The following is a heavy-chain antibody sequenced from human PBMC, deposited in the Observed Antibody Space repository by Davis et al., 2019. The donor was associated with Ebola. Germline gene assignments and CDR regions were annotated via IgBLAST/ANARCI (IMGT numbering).Heavy chain of an antibody. CDR1: GGSINSSSYY. Sequence: MPSETLSLTCTVSGGSINSSSYYWGWIRQPPGKGLEWIGSIYYSGSTYYNPSLKSRVTISVDTSKNQFSLKLSSVTAADTAVYYCARLTVVSDAFDIWGQGTMVTVSS. V-gene: IGHV4-39*01. CDR2: IYYSGST. CDR3: ARLTVVSDAFDI. D-gene: IGHD3-22*01. J-gene: IGHJ3*02.